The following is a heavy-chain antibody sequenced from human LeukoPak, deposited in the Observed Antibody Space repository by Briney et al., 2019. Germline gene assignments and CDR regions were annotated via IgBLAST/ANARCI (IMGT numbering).Heavy chain of an antibody. V-gene: IGHV3-7*01. D-gene: IGHD3-10*01. CDR3: ARDKSGRDYNWFDP. Sequence: GGSLRLSCAASGFIFSRNWMSWVRQAPGKGLEWVANIKQDGSEKYYVDSVKGRFTISRDNAKNSLYLQLNSLRAEDTAVYYCARDKSGRDYNWFDPWGQGTLVTVSS. CDR2: IKQDGSEK. J-gene: IGHJ5*02. CDR1: GFIFSRNW.